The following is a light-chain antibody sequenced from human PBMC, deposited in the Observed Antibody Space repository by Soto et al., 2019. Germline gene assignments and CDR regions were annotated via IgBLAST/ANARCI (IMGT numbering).Light chain of an antibody. J-gene: IGKJ2*01. CDR3: QQYGSSPNT. V-gene: IGKV3-20*01. Sequence: EIVLTQSPGTLSLSPGERATLPCRASQSVSSSYLAWYQQKPGQAPRLLIYGASSRATGTPDRFSGSGSGTDFTLTISRLEPEDFAVYYCQQYGSSPNTFGQGTKVDI. CDR2: GAS. CDR1: QSVSSSY.